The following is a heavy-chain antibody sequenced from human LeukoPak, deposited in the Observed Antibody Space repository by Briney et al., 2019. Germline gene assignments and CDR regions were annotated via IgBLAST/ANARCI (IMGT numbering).Heavy chain of an antibody. D-gene: IGHD2-2*01. CDR2: ISASSST. CDR1: GLTFSSYA. CDR3: AKNSPKPAGTYFQH. Sequence: GGSLRLSCAASGLTFSSYAMSWVRQAPGKGLEWVSAISASSSTYYADSVKGRFTISRDNSKNTLYLEMNSLRAEDTAVYYCAKNSPKPAGTYFQHCGQGTLVTVSS. J-gene: IGHJ1*01. V-gene: IGHV3-23*01.